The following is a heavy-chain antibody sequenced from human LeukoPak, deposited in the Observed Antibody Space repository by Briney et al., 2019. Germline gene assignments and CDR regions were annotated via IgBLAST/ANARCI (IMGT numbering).Heavy chain of an antibody. CDR2: INPSGGST. CDR3: AREGDGSGSPWYGMDV. V-gene: IGHV1-46*01. CDR1: GYTFTRYY. J-gene: IGHJ6*02. D-gene: IGHD3-10*01. Sequence: ASVKVSCKASGYTFTRYYIHWVRQAPGQGLEWMGVINPSGGSTSYAQKFQGRVTMTRDTSTSTVYMELSSLRSEDTAVYYCAREGDGSGSPWYGMDVWGQGTTVTVSS.